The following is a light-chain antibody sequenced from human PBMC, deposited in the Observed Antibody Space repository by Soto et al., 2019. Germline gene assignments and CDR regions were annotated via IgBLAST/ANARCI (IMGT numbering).Light chain of an antibody. CDR1: QSVSSIY. CDR3: QQYGSSPRT. CDR2: AAS. J-gene: IGKJ1*01. Sequence: EIVLTQSPGTLSLSPGERATLSCRASQSVSSIYLAWYQHKPGQAPRLLIYAASSRATGIPDRFSGSGSGTDFTLTISRLEPADFAVYYCQQYGSSPRTFGQGTKVDIK. V-gene: IGKV3-20*01.